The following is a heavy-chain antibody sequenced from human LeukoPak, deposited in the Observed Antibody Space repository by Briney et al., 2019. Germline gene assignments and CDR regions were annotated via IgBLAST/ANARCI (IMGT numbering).Heavy chain of an antibody. Sequence: ASVILSCEPSLDAFTVYYIHCGSQAPGQGLEWMGCINPNSGATNYAQKFQGRVTMTRETSISTAYMEPTRLICKETGVYYCARPVGPTMFTGDYWGQGTLVTVSS. CDR1: LDAFTVYY. J-gene: IGHJ4*02. V-gene: IGHV1-2*02. CDR3: ARPVGPTMFTGDY. CDR2: INPNSGAT. D-gene: IGHD1-26*01.